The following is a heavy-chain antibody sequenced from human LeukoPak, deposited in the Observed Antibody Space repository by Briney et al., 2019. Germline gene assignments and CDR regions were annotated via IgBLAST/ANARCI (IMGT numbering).Heavy chain of an antibody. CDR1: GGSISDYY. D-gene: IGHD3-3*01. V-gene: IGHV4-59*01. J-gene: IGHJ6*03. CDR2: IYYRGNT. CDR3: ARGDFCSKSNCYLRPMDV. Sequence: PSETLSLTCTVPGGSISDYYWNWIPQPPGKGLEGIGYIYYRGNTTYNPSLKSRLTMSVDTAKNQFSLKLRSVTAADTAVYYCARGDFCSKSNCYLRPMDVWGKGTTVTVSS.